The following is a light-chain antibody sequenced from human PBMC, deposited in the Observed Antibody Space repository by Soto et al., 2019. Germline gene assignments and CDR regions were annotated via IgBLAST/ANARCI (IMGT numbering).Light chain of an antibody. CDR2: GVS. J-gene: IGKJ5*01. Sequence: EIVMMQSPATLSVSPWESVTLSCRARQPFSSNLAWYQHKPGQAPRLLIYGVSTRDTGVPDRFSGSASGTEFTLTISSLQSEDFAVYYCQQYNNWPRTFGQGTRLEIK. CDR3: QQYNNWPRT. V-gene: IGKV3-15*01. CDR1: QPFSSN.